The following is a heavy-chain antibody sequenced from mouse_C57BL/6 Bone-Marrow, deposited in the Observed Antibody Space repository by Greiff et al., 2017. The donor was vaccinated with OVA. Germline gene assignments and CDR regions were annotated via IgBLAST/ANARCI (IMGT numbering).Heavy chain of an antibody. CDR2: IDPENGDT. V-gene: IGHV14-4*01. CDR1: GFNIKDDY. Sequence: EVKLQESGAELVRPGASVKLSCTASGFNIKDDYMHWVKQRPEQGLEWIGWIDPENGDTEYASKFQGKATITADTSSNTAYLQLSSLTSEDTAVYYCTEDYEGYYAMDCWGQGTSVTVSS. CDR3: TEDYEGYYAMDC. D-gene: IGHD1-1*01. J-gene: IGHJ4*01.